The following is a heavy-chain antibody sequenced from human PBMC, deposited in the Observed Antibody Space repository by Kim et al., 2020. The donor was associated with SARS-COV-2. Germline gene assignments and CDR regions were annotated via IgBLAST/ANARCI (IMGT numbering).Heavy chain of an antibody. CDR2: ISGSGNVI. CDR3: ARDFDSNEYRFAPFEY. CDR1: KFTFSSYA. V-gene: IGHV3-23*01. J-gene: IGHJ4*01. Sequence: GGSLRLSCAASKFTFSSYAMNWVRQAPGKGLEWVSVISGSGNVIYYADSVKGRFSISRDNSKNTLYLQMNSLRAEDTAVYYCARDFDSNEYRFAPFEYWG. D-gene: IGHD6-13*01.